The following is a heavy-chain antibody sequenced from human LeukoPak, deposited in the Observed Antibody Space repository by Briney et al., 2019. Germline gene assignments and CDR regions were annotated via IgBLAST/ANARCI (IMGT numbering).Heavy chain of an antibody. Sequence: GGSLRLSCAASGFTFSSYGMHWVRQAPGKGLEWVAFIRYDGSNKYYADSVKGRFTISRDNSKNTLYLQMNSLRAEDTAVYYCAKDGTQWFGESEIDYWGQGTLVTVSS. J-gene: IGHJ4*02. CDR3: AKDGTQWFGESEIDY. V-gene: IGHV3-30*02. CDR2: IRYDGSNK. CDR1: GFTFSSYG. D-gene: IGHD3-10*01.